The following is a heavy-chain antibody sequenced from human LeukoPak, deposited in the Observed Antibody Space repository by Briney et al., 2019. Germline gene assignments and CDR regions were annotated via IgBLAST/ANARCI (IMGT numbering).Heavy chain of an antibody. Sequence: SETLSLTCTVSGGSISSSSYYWGWIRQPPGKGLEWIGSIYYSGSTYYNPSLKSRVTISVDTSKNQFSLKLSSVTAADTAVYYCVRAVVVAASYRFDPWGQGTLVTVSS. CDR1: GGSISSSSYY. V-gene: IGHV4-39*01. CDR2: IYYSGST. J-gene: IGHJ5*02. D-gene: IGHD2-15*01. CDR3: VRAVVVAASYRFDP.